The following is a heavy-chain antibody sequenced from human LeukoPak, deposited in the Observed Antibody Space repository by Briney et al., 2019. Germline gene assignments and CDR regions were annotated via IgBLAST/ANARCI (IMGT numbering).Heavy chain of an antibody. V-gene: IGHV3-33*01. CDR2: IWFDGSNI. D-gene: IGHD3-9*01. CDR3: ARVHDTTGYYHYFDS. J-gene: IGHJ4*02. Sequence: GGSLRLSCVASGFTFSNYGMHWVRQAPGKGLEWVAIIWFDGSNIYYADSVKGRFTISRDNSKNTLFLQMNSLRAEDTAVYYCARVHDTTGYYHYFDSWGQGTLVTVSS. CDR1: GFTFSNYG.